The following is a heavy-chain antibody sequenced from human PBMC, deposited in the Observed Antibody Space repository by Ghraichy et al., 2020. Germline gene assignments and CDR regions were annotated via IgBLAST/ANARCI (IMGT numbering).Heavy chain of an antibody. CDR3: AKDHLLSYGMDV. CDR2: ISYDGSNK. D-gene: IGHD2-15*01. CDR1: GFTFSSYG. J-gene: IGHJ6*02. Sequence: GESLNISCAASGFTFSSYGMHWVRQAPGKGLEWVAVISYDGSNKYYADSVKGRFTISRDNSKNTLYLQMNSLRAEDTAVYYCAKDHLLSYGMDVWGQGTTVTVYS. V-gene: IGHV3-30*18.